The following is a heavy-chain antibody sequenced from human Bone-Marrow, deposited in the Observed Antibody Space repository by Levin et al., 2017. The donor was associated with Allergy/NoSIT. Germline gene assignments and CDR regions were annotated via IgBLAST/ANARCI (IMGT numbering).Heavy chain of an antibody. J-gene: IGHJ5*02. V-gene: IGHV2-5*02. CDR3: AHDTNTKTWARGGFGP. Sequence: GSGPTLVKPTQTLTLTCTFSGFSITPGGLGVGWLRQPPGKALEWLALIYWDGDKRYNPSLRSRLTVTKDTSKNQVVLTMTNMDPGDTATYYCAHDTNTKTWARGGFGPWGQGTLVTVSS. CDR2: IYWDGDK. CDR1: GFSITPGGLG. D-gene: IGHD2-8*01.